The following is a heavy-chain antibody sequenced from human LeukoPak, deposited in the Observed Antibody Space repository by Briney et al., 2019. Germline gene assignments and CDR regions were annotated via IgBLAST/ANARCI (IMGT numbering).Heavy chain of an antibody. Sequence: GASVKVSCKASGYTFTGYYMHWVRQAPGQGLEWMGWINPNSGGTNYAQKFQDRVTMTRDTSISTAYMELSRLRSDDTAVYYCARDLRYYYGSGSYGLSDYWGQGTLVTVSS. CDR2: INPNSGGT. CDR1: GYTFTGYY. V-gene: IGHV1-2*02. J-gene: IGHJ4*02. CDR3: ARDLRYYYGSGSYGLSDY. D-gene: IGHD3-10*01.